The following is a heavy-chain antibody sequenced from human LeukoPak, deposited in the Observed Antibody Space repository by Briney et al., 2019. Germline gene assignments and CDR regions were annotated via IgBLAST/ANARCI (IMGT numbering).Heavy chain of an antibody. CDR2: IYYSGST. Sequence: SETLSLTCTVSGGSISSTSYHCDWIRQPPGKGLEGIGNIYYSGSTFYNPSLKSRVTISIGSSKSQFSLRLRSVTAADTAFYYCARASILVSSGYPLDHWAQGTLVTVSS. CDR1: GGSISSTSYH. CDR3: ARASILVSSGYPLDH. D-gene: IGHD3-22*01. J-gene: IGHJ4*02. V-gene: IGHV4-39*07.